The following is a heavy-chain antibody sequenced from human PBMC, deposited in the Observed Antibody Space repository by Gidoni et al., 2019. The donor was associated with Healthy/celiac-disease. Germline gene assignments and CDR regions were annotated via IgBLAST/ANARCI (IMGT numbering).Heavy chain of an antibody. J-gene: IGHJ4*02. Sequence: QVQLQESGPGLVKPSETLSLTCTVPGGSISSYYWSWLRQPPGKGLEWSGYIYYSGSTNYNPSLKSRVTISVDTSKNQFSLKLSSVTAADTAVYYCAVIPDYWGQGTLVTVSS. CDR3: AVIPDY. CDR1: GGSISSYY. CDR2: IYYSGST. V-gene: IGHV4-59*01.